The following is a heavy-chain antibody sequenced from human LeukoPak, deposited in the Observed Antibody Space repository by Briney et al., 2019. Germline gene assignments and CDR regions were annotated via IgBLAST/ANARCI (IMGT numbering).Heavy chain of an antibody. CDR2: IDPSDSYT. CDR1: GYSFTSYW. D-gene: IGHD6-13*01. Sequence: GESLKISCKGSGYSFTSYWISWVRQMPGKGLEWMGRIDPSDSYTNYSPSFQGHVTISADKSISTAYLQWSSLKASDTAMYYCARRGYIAAAGYYFDYRGQGTLVTAS. J-gene: IGHJ4*02. CDR3: ARRGYIAAAGYYFDY. V-gene: IGHV5-10-1*01.